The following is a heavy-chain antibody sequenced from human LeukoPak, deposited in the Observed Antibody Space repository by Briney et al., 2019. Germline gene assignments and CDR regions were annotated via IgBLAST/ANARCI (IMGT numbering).Heavy chain of an antibody. Sequence: GGSLRLSCAASGFTLSSYDMHWVRQATGKRLEWVSAIGAAGDPYYPGSVKGRFTISRENAKNSLYLQMNSLRAGDTAVYYCARGLNNAGGYYYYGMDVWGKGTTVTVSS. J-gene: IGHJ6*04. CDR2: IGAAGDP. CDR3: ARGLNNAGGYYYYGMDV. V-gene: IGHV3-13*05. D-gene: IGHD3-16*01. CDR1: GFTLSSYD.